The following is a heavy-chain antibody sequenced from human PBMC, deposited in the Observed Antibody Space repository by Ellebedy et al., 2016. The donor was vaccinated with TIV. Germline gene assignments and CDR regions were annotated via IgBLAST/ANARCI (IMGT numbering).Heavy chain of an antibody. CDR2: LTHTGRT. D-gene: IGHD2-2*01. CDR1: GGSISGYY. V-gene: IGHV4-59*13. Sequence: LETLSLTXTVSGGSISGYYWSWIRQPPGKGLEWVGHLTHTGRTNYNPSLQSRVAISLDSSKTQFSLELNSVTAADTAVYFCARSCSPSCWECLEYWGQGVLVTVSS. J-gene: IGHJ4*02. CDR3: ARSCSPSCWECLEY.